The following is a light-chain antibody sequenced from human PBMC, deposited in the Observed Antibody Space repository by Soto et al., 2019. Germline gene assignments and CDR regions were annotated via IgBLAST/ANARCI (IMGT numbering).Light chain of an antibody. CDR1: QSVSDSY. CDR3: QQYGSSPLT. J-gene: IGKJ3*01. CDR2: GAS. Sequence: EIVLTQSPGTLSLSPGERATLSCRASQSVSDSYLAWYQQKPGQAPRLLIYGASSRATGIPDRFSGSGSGTDFTLTISRLGPEDFAVYYCQQYGSSPLTFGPGTKVDIK. V-gene: IGKV3-20*01.